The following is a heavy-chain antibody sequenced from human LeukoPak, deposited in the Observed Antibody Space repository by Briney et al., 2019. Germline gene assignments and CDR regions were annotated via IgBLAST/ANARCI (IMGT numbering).Heavy chain of an antibody. V-gene: IGHV3-21*01. D-gene: IGHD1-1*01. CDR1: GFTFSSYS. J-gene: IGHJ4*02. CDR3: ARALTTLTYEGY. Sequence: GGSLRLSCAASGFTFSSYSMNWVRQAPGKGLEWVSSISGSNSYIFYADSVKGRFTVSRDNAKDSLYLQMNSLRAEDTAAYYCARALTTLTYEGYWGQGTLVTVSS. CDR2: ISGSNSYI.